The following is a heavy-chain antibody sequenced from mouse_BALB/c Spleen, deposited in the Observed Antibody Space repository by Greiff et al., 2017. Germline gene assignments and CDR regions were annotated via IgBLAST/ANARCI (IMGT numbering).Heavy chain of an antibody. CDR3: ARQNYYGSSSSFDY. Sequence: EVMLVESGGGLVQPGGSLKLSCAASGFTFSSYTMSWVRQTPEKRLEWVAYISNGGGSTYYPDTVNGRFTISRDNAKNTLYLQMSSLKSEDTAMYYCARQNYYGSSSSFDYWGQGTTLTVSS. J-gene: IGHJ2*01. CDR1: GFTFSSYT. CDR2: ISNGGGST. D-gene: IGHD1-1*01. V-gene: IGHV5-12-2*01.